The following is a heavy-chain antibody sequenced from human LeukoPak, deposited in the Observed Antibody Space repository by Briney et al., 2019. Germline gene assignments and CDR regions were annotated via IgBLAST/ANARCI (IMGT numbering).Heavy chain of an antibody. D-gene: IGHD3-22*01. J-gene: IGHJ4*02. Sequence: PSETLSLTCTVSGGFISSYYWSWIRQPPGKGLEWIGYIYYSGSTNYNPSLKSRVTISVDTSKNQFSLKLSSVTAADTAVYYCASLSGYYGFDYWGQGTLVTVSS. CDR3: ASLSGYYGFDY. CDR1: GGFISSYY. V-gene: IGHV4-59*01. CDR2: IYYSGST.